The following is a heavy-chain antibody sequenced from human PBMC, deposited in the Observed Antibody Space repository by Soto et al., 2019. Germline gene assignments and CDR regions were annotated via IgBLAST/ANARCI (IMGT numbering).Heavy chain of an antibody. CDR3: AKDSGRGSADYYFDY. CDR1: GFTFSSCG. J-gene: IGHJ4*02. Sequence: GGSVRLSCAASGFTFSSCGMHWVRQAPGKGLEWVAVISYDGGNKYSADSVKGRFTISRDNFKNTLYLQMNSLRAEDTAVYYCAKDSGRGSADYYFDYWGQGTLVTVSS. D-gene: IGHD3-10*01. V-gene: IGHV3-30*18. CDR2: ISYDGGNK.